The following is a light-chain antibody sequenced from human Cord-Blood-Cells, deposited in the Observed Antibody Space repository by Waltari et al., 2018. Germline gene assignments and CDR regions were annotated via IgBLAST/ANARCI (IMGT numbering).Light chain of an antibody. V-gene: IGLV2-14*01. CDR2: DVS. CDR1: SSDVGGYNY. J-gene: IGLJ1*01. Sequence: QSALTQPASVSGSPGQSITISCTGTSSDVGGYNYLSWYQQHPGKAPKLMIYDVSNRPSGVSNRFSGSKSGNTASLTISGLRAEDEADYYCSSYTSSSTLVFGTGTKVTVL. CDR3: SSYTSSSTLV.